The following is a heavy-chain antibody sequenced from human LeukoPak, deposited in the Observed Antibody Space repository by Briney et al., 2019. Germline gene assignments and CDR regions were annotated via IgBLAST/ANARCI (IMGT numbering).Heavy chain of an antibody. CDR3: ATYPLFTVVTVLDRYYYYMDV. Sequence: PSETLSLTCTVSGASISSNNYYWAWIRQPPGKGLEWIGSFYYPGSTYYNPSLKSRVTISVDKSKNQFSLKLSSVTAADTAVYYCATYPLFTVVTVLDRYYYYMDVWGKGTTVTVSS. V-gene: IGHV4-39*07. J-gene: IGHJ6*03. D-gene: IGHD4-23*01. CDR2: FYYPGST. CDR1: GASISSNNYY.